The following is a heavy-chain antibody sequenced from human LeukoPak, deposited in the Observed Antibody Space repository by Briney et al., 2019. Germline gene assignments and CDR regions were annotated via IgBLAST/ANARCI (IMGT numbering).Heavy chain of an antibody. CDR1: GFTFSDYY. Sequence: GGSLRLSCAASGFTFSDYYMSWIRQAPGKGLEWVSYISSSGSTIYYADSVKGRFTISRDNAKNSLYLQMNSLRAEDTAVYHCAREYHSGSKDYWGQGTLVTVSS. CDR3: AREYHSGSKDY. V-gene: IGHV3-11*04. J-gene: IGHJ4*02. CDR2: ISSSGSTI. D-gene: IGHD1-26*01.